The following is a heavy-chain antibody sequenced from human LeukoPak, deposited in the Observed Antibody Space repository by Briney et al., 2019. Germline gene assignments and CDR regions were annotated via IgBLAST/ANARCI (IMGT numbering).Heavy chain of an antibody. Sequence: SETLSLTCTVSGGSISSYYWSWIRQPPGKGLEWIGYIYYSGSTNYNPSLKSRVTISVDTSKNQFSLKLSSVTAADTAVYYCARKARGMDGYFDWFSGGMDVWGQGTTVTVSS. D-gene: IGHD3-9*01. CDR3: ARKARGMDGYFDWFSGGMDV. CDR2: IYYSGST. J-gene: IGHJ6*02. V-gene: IGHV4-59*01. CDR1: GGSISSYY.